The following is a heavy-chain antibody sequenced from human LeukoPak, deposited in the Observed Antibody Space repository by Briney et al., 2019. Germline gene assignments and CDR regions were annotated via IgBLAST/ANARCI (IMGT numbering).Heavy chain of an antibody. CDR3: ARGTPMVYYYDNLAEYFQH. CDR1: GYTFTSYY. V-gene: IGHV1-2*02. J-gene: IGHJ1*01. D-gene: IGHD3-22*01. Sequence: GASVKVSCKASGYTFTSYYMHWVRQAPGQGLEWMGWINPNSGGTNYAQKFQGRVTMTRDTSISTAYMELSRLRSDDTAVYYCARGTPMVYYYDNLAEYFQHWGQGTLVTVSS. CDR2: INPNSGGT.